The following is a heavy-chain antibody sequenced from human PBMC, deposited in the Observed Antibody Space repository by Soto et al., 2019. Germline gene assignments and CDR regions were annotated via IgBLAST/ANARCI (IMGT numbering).Heavy chain of an antibody. V-gene: IGHV3-23*01. CDR1: GFTFSSYA. CDR3: AKDDFGNSRSWPYYFDY. D-gene: IGHD6-13*01. Sequence: GGSLRLSCAASGFTFSSYAMSWVRQAPGKGLEWVSAISGSGGSTYYADSVKGRFTISRDNSKNTLYLQMNSLRAEDTAVYYCAKDDFGNSRSWPYYFDYWGQGTLVTVSS. CDR2: ISGSGGST. J-gene: IGHJ4*02.